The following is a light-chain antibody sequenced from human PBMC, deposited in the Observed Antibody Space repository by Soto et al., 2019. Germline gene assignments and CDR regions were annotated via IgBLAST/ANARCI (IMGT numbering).Light chain of an antibody. J-gene: IGKJ1*01. CDR2: ATS. Sequence: EIVLTQSPGTLSLSPGETATLSCRASQTVNSDYLAWFQQRPGQAPRLLIFATSRRATDIPDRFSGSGSGTDFTLTISRLEPEDFAVYYCQQYGSSPRTFGQGTKVDIK. V-gene: IGKV3-20*01. CDR1: QTVNSDY. CDR3: QQYGSSPRT.